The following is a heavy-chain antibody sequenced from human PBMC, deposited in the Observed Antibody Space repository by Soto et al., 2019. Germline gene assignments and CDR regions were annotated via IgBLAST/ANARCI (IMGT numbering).Heavy chain of an antibody. V-gene: IGHV3-30-3*01. Sequence: QVQLVESGGGVVQPGRSLRLSCAASGFTFSSYAMHWVRQAPGKGLEWVAVISYDGSNKYYADSVKSRFTISRDNSKNTLYLQMNSLRAEDTAVYYCARDSKAGTSSLDYWGQGTLVTVSS. J-gene: IGHJ4*02. CDR2: ISYDGSNK. D-gene: IGHD1-1*01. CDR3: ARDSKAGTSSLDY. CDR1: GFTFSSYA.